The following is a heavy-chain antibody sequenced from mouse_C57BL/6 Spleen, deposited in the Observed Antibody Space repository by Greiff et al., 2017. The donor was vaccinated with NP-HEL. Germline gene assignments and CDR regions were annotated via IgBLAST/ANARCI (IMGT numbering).Heavy chain of an antibody. CDR2: IWWDDDK. V-gene: IGHV8-8*01. D-gene: IGHD2-4*01. CDR1: GFSLSTFGMG. CDR3: ARIYDYDRGFYYAMDY. Sequence: QVTLKESGPGILQPSQTLSLTCSFSGFSLSTFGMGVGWIRQPSGKGLEWLAHIWWDDDKYYNPALKSRLTISKDTSKNQVFLKIANVDTADTATYYCARIYDYDRGFYYAMDYWGQGTSVTVSS. J-gene: IGHJ4*01.